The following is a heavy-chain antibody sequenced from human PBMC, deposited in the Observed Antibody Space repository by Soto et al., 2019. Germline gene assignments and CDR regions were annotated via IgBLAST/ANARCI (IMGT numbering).Heavy chain of an antibody. D-gene: IGHD2-2*01. CDR1: GGSFSGYY. V-gene: IGHV4-34*01. J-gene: IGHJ4*02. CDR3: ARRYCSSTSCYFPG. CDR2: INHSGST. Sequence: ASETLSLTCAVYGGSFSGYYWSWIRQPPGKGLEWIGEINHSGSTNYNPSLKSRVTISVDTSKNQFSLKLSSVTAADTAVYYCARRYCSSTSCYFPGWGQGTLVTVSS.